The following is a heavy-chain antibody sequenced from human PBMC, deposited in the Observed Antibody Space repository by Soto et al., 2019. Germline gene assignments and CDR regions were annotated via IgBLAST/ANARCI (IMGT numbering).Heavy chain of an antibody. CDR3: AKDVVVGATTGLGDYYYYYGMDV. D-gene: IGHD1-26*01. Sequence: GSLRLSCAAPGFTFSSYGMHWVRQAPGKGLEWVAVISYDGSNKYYADSVKGRFTISRDNSKNTLYLQMNSLRAEDTAVYYCAKDVVVGATTGLGDYYYYYGMDVWGQGTTVTVSS. CDR2: ISYDGSNK. J-gene: IGHJ6*02. V-gene: IGHV3-30*18. CDR1: GFTFSSYG.